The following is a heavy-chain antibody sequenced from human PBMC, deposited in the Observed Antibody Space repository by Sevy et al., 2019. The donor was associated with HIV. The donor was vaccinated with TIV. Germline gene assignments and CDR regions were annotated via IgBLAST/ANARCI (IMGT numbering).Heavy chain of an antibody. CDR2: ISYTRNT. D-gene: IGHD6-6*01. V-gene: IGHV4-30-4*01. Sequence: SETLSLTCSVSGGSISSGNYYWHWIRQPPGKGLEWIGYISYTRNTYYNPSLKSPVTISVDTSNNQFSLSLSSVTAAATAVYYCARDATEYTGSSVWFDPWGQGTLVTVSS. J-gene: IGHJ5*02. CDR1: GGSISSGNYY. CDR3: ARDATEYTGSSVWFDP.